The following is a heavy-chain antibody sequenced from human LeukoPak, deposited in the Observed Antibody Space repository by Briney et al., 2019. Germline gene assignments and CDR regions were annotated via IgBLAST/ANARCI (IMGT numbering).Heavy chain of an antibody. CDR2: INSDGGST. CDR1: GFTLSSYW. Sequence: GGSLRLSCAASGFTLSSYWMHWVRQAPGKGLVWASRINSDGGSTSYADSVKGRFTISRDNAKNTLYLQMNSLRAEDTAVYYCAREPDYYYGMDVWGKGTTVTVSS. CDR3: AREPDYYYGMDV. D-gene: IGHD1-14*01. V-gene: IGHV3-74*01. J-gene: IGHJ6*04.